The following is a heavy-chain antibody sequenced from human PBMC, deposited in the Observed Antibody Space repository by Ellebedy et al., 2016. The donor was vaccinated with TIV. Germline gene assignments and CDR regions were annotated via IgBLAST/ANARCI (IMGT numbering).Heavy chain of an antibody. CDR1: GFTFSSHE. V-gene: IGHV3-48*03. J-gene: IGHJ6*02. CDR3: ARDLNTDDPRGPAYYYYYGMDV. D-gene: IGHD2-2*01. Sequence: PGGSLRLSCAASGFTFSSHEMNWVRQAPGKGLEWVSYISSSGSTIYYADSVKGRFTISRDNAKNSLYLQMNSLRAEDTAVYYCARDLNTDDPRGPAYYYYYGMDVWGQGTTVTVSS. CDR2: ISSSGSTI.